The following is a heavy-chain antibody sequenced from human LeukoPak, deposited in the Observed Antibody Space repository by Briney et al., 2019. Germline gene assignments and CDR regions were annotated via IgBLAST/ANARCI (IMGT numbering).Heavy chain of an antibody. CDR2: TSNSGGNT. D-gene: IGHD2-21*01. CDR3: AKGTSNYSY. J-gene: IGHJ4*02. Sequence: GGSLRLSCAASGFTFSIYAMSWVRQAPGKGLEWVSGTSNSGGNTYYADSVKGRFTISRDNSKSTLYLQMNSLRPEDTAIYYCAKGTSNYSYWGQGTLVTVSS. CDR1: GFTFSIYA. V-gene: IGHV3-23*01.